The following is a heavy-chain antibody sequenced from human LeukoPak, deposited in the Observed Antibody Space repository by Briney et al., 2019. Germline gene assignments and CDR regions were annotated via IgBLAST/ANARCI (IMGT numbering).Heavy chain of an antibody. CDR2: ISSSGSTI. J-gene: IGHJ4*02. V-gene: IGHV3-48*04. Sequence: PGGSLRLSCAASGFIFSSYGMHWVRQAPGKGLEWVSYISSSGSTIYYADSVKGRFTISRDNAKNSLYLQMNSLRAEDTGVYYCAGGDTVAGSYHLDYWGQGTLVTVSS. CDR3: AGGDTVAGSYHLDY. CDR1: GFIFSSYG. D-gene: IGHD6-19*01.